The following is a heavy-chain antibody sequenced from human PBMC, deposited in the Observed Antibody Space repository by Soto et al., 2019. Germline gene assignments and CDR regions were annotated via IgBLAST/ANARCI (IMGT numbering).Heavy chain of an antibody. J-gene: IGHJ5*02. D-gene: IGHD6-6*01. V-gene: IGHV1-18*01. Sequence: ASVKVSCKASGDTFSNSGISWVRQAPGQGLERMGWITPYNGNTRYAQKVQDRVTMTTDASTNTVYMELRSLKSDDTAIYYCAKDWMFSSSSRGQRFGPWGQGTLVTVSS. CDR2: ITPYNGNT. CDR3: AKDWMFSSSSRGQRFGP. CDR1: GDTFSNSG.